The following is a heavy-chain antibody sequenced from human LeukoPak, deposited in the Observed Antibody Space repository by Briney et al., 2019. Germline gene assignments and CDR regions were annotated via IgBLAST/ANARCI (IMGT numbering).Heavy chain of an antibody. CDR1: GGTFSSYA. D-gene: IGHD6-19*01. Sequence: GASVTVSCTASGGTFSSYAISWVRQAPGQGLEWMGGIIPIFGTANYAQKFQGRVTITADESTSTAYMELSSLRSEDTAVYYCARDRKRYSSGWYGAFDIWGQGTMVTVSS. V-gene: IGHV1-69*13. CDR3: ARDRKRYSSGWYGAFDI. CDR2: IIPIFGTA. J-gene: IGHJ3*02.